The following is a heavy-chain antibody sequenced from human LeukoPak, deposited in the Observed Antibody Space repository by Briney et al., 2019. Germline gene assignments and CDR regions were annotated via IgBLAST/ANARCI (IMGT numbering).Heavy chain of an antibody. V-gene: IGHV1-18*01. CDR3: ARSYDIFHFYMDV. Sequence: ASVKVSCKASGYTFTSYAICWVREAPGQGPEWMGWITGHSTNRKIAQKFQGRVTMTTDTSTSTATMDLRSLRSDDTAVYYCARSYDIFHFYMDVWGEGTTVTVSS. J-gene: IGHJ6*03. CDR2: ITGHSTNR. CDR1: GYTFTSYA. D-gene: IGHD3-9*01.